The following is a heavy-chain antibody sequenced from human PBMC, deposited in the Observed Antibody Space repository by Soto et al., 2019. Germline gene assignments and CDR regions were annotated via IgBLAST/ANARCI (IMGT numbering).Heavy chain of an antibody. V-gene: IGHV1-69*01. Sequence: QVQLVQSGAEVQKPGSSVKVSCKASGGTFSSYAISWVRQAPGQGLEWMGGIIPIFGTANYAQKFQGRVTITADESTSTAYMELSSLRSEDTAVYYCARSDSSGYYLYNWFDPWGQGTLVTVSS. CDR2: IIPIFGTA. J-gene: IGHJ5*02. CDR3: ARSDSSGYYLYNWFDP. CDR1: GGTFSSYA. D-gene: IGHD3-22*01.